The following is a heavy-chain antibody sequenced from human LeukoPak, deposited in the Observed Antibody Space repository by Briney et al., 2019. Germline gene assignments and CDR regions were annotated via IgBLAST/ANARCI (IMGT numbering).Heavy chain of an antibody. V-gene: IGHV4-59*08. Sequence: SETLSLTCTVSGGSISGYYWSWIRQPPGKGPEWIGDILYSGRSTYNPSLKSRATISVDTSKNQFSLKLISVTAADTAVYYCARHFPGGSRMDSWGQGTLITVSS. CDR2: ILYSGRS. D-gene: IGHD3-16*01. CDR1: GGSISGYY. J-gene: IGHJ4*02. CDR3: ARHFPGGSRMDS.